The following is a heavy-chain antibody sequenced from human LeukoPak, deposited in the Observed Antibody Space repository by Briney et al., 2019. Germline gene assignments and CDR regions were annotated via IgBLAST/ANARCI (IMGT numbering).Heavy chain of an antibody. CDR2: IYSGGST. V-gene: IGHV3-66*01. CDR3: ARDYGTAGGWFSYFDY. CDR1: VFTVRSNY. Sequence: HPGGSLRLSCSASVFTVRSNYMSWVRQAPGKGLEWVSVIYSGGSTYYADAVKGRFTISRENSKNTLYLQMNSLRAEDTAVYFCARDYGTAGGWFSYFDYWGQGTLVTVSS. J-gene: IGHJ4*02. D-gene: IGHD6-19*01.